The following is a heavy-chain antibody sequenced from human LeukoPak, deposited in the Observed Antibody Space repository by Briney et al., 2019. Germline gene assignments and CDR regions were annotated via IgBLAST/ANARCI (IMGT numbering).Heavy chain of an antibody. CDR2: IYYSGST. Sequence: SETLSLTCTVSGGSISSGDYYWSWIRQPPGKGLEWIGYIYYSGSTYHNPSLKSRVTISVDTSKNQFSLKLSSVTAADTAVYYCARGSNYYDSSGYFWFDPWGQGTLVTVSS. D-gene: IGHD3-22*01. J-gene: IGHJ5*02. CDR1: GGSISSGDYY. V-gene: IGHV4-30-4*01. CDR3: ARGSNYYDSSGYFWFDP.